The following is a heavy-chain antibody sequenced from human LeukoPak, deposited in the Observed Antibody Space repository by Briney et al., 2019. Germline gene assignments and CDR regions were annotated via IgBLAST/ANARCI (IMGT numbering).Heavy chain of an antibody. CDR1: GFTFSSYG. J-gene: IGHJ4*02. CDR3: AKDYGWQQLVPDY. Sequence: PGRSLRLSCAASGFTFSSYGMSWVRQAPGKGLEWVSAISGSGGSTYYADSVKGRFTISRDNSKNTLYLQMNSLRAEDTAVYYCAKDYGWQQLVPDYWGQGTLVTVSS. V-gene: IGHV3-23*01. D-gene: IGHD6-13*01. CDR2: ISGSGGST.